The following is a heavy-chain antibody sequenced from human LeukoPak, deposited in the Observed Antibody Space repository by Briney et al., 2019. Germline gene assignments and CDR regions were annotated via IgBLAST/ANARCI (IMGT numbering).Heavy chain of an antibody. CDR1: NGSISSYY. D-gene: IGHD6-19*01. CDR2: VYYSGSP. Sequence: SETLSLTCTVSNGSISSYYWGWIRQPPGKGLEWIGSVYYSGSPYYNPSLKSRVTISVDSSKTQFSLKVTSVTAADTAVYYCARLSYGSGCYDYWGQGTLVTVSS. V-gene: IGHV4-39*01. CDR3: ARLSYGSGCYDY. J-gene: IGHJ4*02.